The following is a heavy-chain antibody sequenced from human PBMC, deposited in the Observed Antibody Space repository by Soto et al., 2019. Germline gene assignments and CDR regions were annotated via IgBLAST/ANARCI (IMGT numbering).Heavy chain of an antibody. CDR2: INSDGSST. J-gene: IGHJ6*02. CDR3: ASDKSYALAV. CDR1: GFDFSNSW. D-gene: IGHD4-17*01. V-gene: IGHV3-74*03. Sequence: EVQLVESGGGFVQPGGSLRLSCAASGFDFSNSWMHWVRQVPGKGLVWVSHINSDGSSTTYADSVKGRFTISRDNARTTVYLQLDSLRVEDTAVYDCASDKSYALAVWGQGTKVTVSS.